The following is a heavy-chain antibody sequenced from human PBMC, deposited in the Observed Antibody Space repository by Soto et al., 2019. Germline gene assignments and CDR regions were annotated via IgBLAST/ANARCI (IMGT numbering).Heavy chain of an antibody. CDR2: INAGNGNT. CDR3: AKGGNIAVVVADYGMDV. J-gene: IGHJ6*02. V-gene: IGHV1-3*01. Sequence: ASGKVSCKASGYTFSNYAMHWVRQAPGQRLEWMGWINAGNGNTKYSQKFQDRVTITRDTSASTANMELSSLRSEDTAVYYCAKGGNIAVVVADYGMDVWGQGTTVTVSS. D-gene: IGHD2-15*01. CDR1: GYTFSNYA.